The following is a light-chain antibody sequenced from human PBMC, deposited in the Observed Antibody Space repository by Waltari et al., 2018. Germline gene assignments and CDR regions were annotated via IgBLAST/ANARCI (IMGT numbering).Light chain of an antibody. CDR1: KSDVGFYTY. Sequence: QSALTQPASVSGSPGQSITIFCTGTKSDVGFYTYVSWYQQHPGKAPKVIIYDVSQRPSGMSNRFSGSKSGNTASLTISGLQADDEADYYCKSYTGTGSWVFGGGTKLTVL. CDR3: KSYTGTGSWV. J-gene: IGLJ3*02. CDR2: DVS. V-gene: IGLV2-14*03.